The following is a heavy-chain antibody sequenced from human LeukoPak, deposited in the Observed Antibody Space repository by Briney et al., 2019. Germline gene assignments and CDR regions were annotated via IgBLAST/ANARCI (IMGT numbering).Heavy chain of an antibody. V-gene: IGHV3-9*01. CDR2: ITWDSGAI. CDR3: AKGNWGTPFDY. J-gene: IGHJ4*02. D-gene: IGHD7-27*01. Sequence: SGGSLRLSCAASGFTFDDYAMHWVRQAPGKGLEWVSGITWDSGAISYADSVKGRFTISRDNAKSSLYLQLNSLRAEDTAFYYCAKGNWGTPFDYWGQGTLVTVSS. CDR1: GFTFDDYA.